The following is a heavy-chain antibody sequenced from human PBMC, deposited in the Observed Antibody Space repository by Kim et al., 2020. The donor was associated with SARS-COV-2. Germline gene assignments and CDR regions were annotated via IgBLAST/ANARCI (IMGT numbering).Heavy chain of an antibody. CDR1: GFTFSSYA. CDR2: IYSGGSST. CDR3: AKEVGANWKGSYYFDY. D-gene: IGHD1-20*01. Sequence: GGSLRLSCAASGFTFSSYAMSWVRQAPGKGLEWVSVIYSGGSSTYYADSVKGRFTISRDNSKNTLYLQMNSLRAEDTAVYYCAKEVGANWKGSYYFDYWGQGTLVTVSS. V-gene: IGHV3-23*03. J-gene: IGHJ4*02.